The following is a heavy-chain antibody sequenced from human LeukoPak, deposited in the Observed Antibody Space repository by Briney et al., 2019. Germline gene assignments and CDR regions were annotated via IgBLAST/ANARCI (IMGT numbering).Heavy chain of an antibody. CDR3: ARGGGGGDYDY. J-gene: IGHJ4*02. D-gene: IGHD4-17*01. CDR1: AATYSSYA. Sequence: GSSVKVSCKAAAATYSSYAISWVRQAPRQGLEWRGGFIPIFGTANYAQKFQGRVAITADESTSTAYMEQSSLRSEDTAVYYCARGGGGGDYDYWGQGTLVTVSS. CDR2: FIPIFGTA. V-gene: IGHV1-69*01.